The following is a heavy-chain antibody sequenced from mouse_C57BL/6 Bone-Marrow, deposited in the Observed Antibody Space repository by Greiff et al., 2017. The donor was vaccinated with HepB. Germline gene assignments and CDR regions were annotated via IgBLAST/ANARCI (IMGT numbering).Heavy chain of an antibody. D-gene: IGHD1-1*01. V-gene: IGHV5-6*01. CDR1: GFTFSSYG. J-gene: IGHJ2*01. CDR2: ISSGGSYT. CDR3: ARHYGSSYGYFDY. Sequence: SGGDLVKPGGSLKLSCAASGFTFSSYGMSWVRQTPDKRLEWVATISSGGSYTYYPDSVKGRFTISRDNAKNTLYLQMSSLKSEDTAMYYCARHYGSSYGYFDYWGQGTTLTVSS.